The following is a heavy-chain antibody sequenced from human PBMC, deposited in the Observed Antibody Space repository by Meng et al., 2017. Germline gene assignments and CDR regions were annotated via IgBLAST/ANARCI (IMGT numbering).Heavy chain of an antibody. CDR3: ARRRGGSSDWFDP. J-gene: IGHJ5*02. CDR1: GGSFSGYY. V-gene: IGHV4-34*01. Sequence: QGQLRQWGAGCFKPSETLSRTCAVYGGSFSGYYWSWIRQPPGKGLEWIGEINHSGSTNYNPSLKRRVTISVDTSKNQFSLKLSSVTAADTAVYYCARRRGGSSDWFDPWGQGTLVTVSS. CDR2: INHSGST. D-gene: IGHD6-6*01.